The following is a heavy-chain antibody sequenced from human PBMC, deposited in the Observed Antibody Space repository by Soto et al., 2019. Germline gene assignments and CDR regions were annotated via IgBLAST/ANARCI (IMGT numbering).Heavy chain of an antibody. Sequence: QITLKESGPTLVKPTQTLTLTCTFSGFSLSTSGVGVGWIRQPPGKALEWLALIYWNDDKRYSPSLKSRLTITKDPSKTQVVLTMTNMDPVDTATYYCAHGTVTQSEDAFDIWGQGTMVTVSS. CDR2: IYWNDDK. CDR3: AHGTVTQSEDAFDI. CDR1: GFSLSTSGVG. V-gene: IGHV2-5*01. D-gene: IGHD4-17*01. J-gene: IGHJ3*02.